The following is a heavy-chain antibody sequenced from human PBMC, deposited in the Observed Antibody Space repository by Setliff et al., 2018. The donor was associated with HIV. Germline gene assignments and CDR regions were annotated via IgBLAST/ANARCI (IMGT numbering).Heavy chain of an antibody. D-gene: IGHD3-10*01. J-gene: IGHJ5*02. Sequence: SVKVSCKASGGTFSSYAISWVRQAPGQGLEWMGGIIPILGIANYAQKFQGRVTMTRDTSTSTVYMELSSLRSEDTAVYYCARGNTIVRGRNWFDPWGQGTLVTVS. CDR1: GGTFSSYA. V-gene: IGHV1-69*10. CDR2: IIPILGIA. CDR3: ARGNTIVRGRNWFDP.